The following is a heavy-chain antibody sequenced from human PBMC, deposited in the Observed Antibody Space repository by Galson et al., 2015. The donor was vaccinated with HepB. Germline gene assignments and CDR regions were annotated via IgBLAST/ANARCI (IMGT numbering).Heavy chain of an antibody. J-gene: IGHJ4*02. CDR1: GFSFDDFA. V-gene: IGHV3-43D*03. CDR2: IDWDGGTL. D-gene: IGHD1-26*01. CDR3: AKDIRHSGAGGPLDY. Sequence: SLRLSCAASGFSFDDFALHWVRQAPGKGLEWVSLIDWDGGTLYYADSVKGRFTISRDNSKNILYLQMNGLRPGDTAIYYCAKDIRHSGAGGPLDYWGQGTLVTVSS.